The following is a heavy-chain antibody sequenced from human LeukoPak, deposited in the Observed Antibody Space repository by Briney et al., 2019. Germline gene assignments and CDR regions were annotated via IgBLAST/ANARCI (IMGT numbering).Heavy chain of an antibody. CDR2: IIPIFGTA. CDR3: AIYSGYSYGYHFDY. D-gene: IGHD5-18*01. J-gene: IGHJ4*02. Sequence: GASVTVSCKASAGTFSSYAISWVRQAPGQGLEWMGGIIPIFGTANYAQKFQGRVTITADESTSTAYMELSSLRSEDTAVYYCAIYSGYSYGYHFDYWGQGTLVTVSS. CDR1: AGTFSSYA. V-gene: IGHV1-69*13.